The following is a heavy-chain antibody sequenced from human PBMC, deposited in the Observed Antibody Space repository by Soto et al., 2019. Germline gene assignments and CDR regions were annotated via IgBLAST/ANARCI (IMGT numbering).Heavy chain of an antibody. V-gene: IGHV1-18*01. CDR1: GYTFTTYG. CDR2: INTHNGNT. J-gene: IGHJ6*02. D-gene: IGHD3-10*01. Sequence: QVQLEQSAPEVKKPGASVKVSCKASGYTFTTYGISWVRQAPGEGLEWLGWINTHNGNTNYAQKLQGRVFMTADTSTNTAYMELRSLRSDDTAIYYCTREGSAPYYYYAMDAWGQGTTVTVSS. CDR3: TREGSAPYYYYAMDA.